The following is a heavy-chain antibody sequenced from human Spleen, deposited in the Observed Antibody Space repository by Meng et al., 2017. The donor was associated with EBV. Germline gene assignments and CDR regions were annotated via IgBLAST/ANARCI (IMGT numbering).Heavy chain of an antibody. CDR2: ISYDGSKK. J-gene: IGHJ4*02. CDR1: GFTFSSSG. D-gene: IGHD6-19*01. CDR3: VKRAESDY. Sequence: QVHTGEAGGGLVQPWRSLGFSCAAFGFTFSSSGMDWVRQAPGKGLEWVAVISYDGSKKYAATVKGRITISRDNSKNTMFLQMDSLRAEDTSVYYCVKRAESDYWGQGTLVTVSS. V-gene: IGHV3-30*18.